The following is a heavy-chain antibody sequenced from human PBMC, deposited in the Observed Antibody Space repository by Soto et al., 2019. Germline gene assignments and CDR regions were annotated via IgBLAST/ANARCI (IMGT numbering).Heavy chain of an antibody. CDR1: GFTFSSYG. Sequence: GGSLRPSCAASGFTFSSYGMHSARQAPGKGLEWVAVISYDGSNKYYADSVKGRFTISRDNSKNTLYLQMNSLRAEDTAVYYCAKVEWFVDYSTNYYYYYGMDVWGQGTTVTVSS. D-gene: IGHD3-10*01. CDR3: AKVEWFVDYSTNYYYYYGMDV. V-gene: IGHV3-30*18. CDR2: ISYDGSNK. J-gene: IGHJ6*02.